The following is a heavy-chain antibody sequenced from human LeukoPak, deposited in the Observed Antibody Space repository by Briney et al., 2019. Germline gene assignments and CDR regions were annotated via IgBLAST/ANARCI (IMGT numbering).Heavy chain of an antibody. D-gene: IGHD3-22*01. Sequence: GGSLRLSCAASGFTISNYWMHWVRQAPGKGLVWVSRISSDGTNTNYADSVKGRFTISRDNAKNTLYLQMNSLGAEDTAVCYCARTSYDTGGYFEDWGQGTLVTVSS. J-gene: IGHJ4*02. CDR3: ARTSYDTGGYFED. V-gene: IGHV3-74*01. CDR2: ISSDGTNT. CDR1: GFTISNYW.